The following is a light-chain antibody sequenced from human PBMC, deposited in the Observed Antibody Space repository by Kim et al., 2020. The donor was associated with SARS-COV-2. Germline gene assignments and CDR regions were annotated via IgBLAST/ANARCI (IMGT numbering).Light chain of an antibody. V-gene: IGKV3D-15*01. Sequence: SPGDRAALSCRASQSGSSSFASYQHQPRRAPSLLIHGASTRATGIPARFSSSGCGTKFSFTISSRQSEDFAVYYCQQYNKWPLTFGGGTKVDIK. CDR3: QQYNKWPLT. CDR2: GAS. CDR1: QSGSSS. J-gene: IGKJ4*01.